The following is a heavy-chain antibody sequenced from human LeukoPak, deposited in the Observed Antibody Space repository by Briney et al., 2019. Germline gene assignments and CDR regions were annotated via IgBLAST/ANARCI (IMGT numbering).Heavy chain of an antibody. CDR3: GRDLRSKYDFLPGLRY. D-gene: IGHD3-9*01. J-gene: IGHJ4*02. CDR2: ISYDGSNK. CDR1: GFTFSSYA. V-gene: IGHV3-30*04. Sequence: GGSLRLSCAASGFTFSSYAMHWVRQAPGKGLEWVAVISYDGSNKYYADSVKGRFTISRDNSKNTLYLQMNSLRAEDTAVYYCGRDLRSKYDFLPGLRYGGQEPLVP.